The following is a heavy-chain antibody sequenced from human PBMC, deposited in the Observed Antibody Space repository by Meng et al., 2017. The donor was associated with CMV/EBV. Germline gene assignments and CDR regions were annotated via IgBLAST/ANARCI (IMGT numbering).Heavy chain of an antibody. CDR1: GFTFSSYW. D-gene: IGHD6-19*01. V-gene: IGHV3-74*01. CDR3: ARTGGWYSFDY. Sequence: GESLKISCAASGFTFSSYWMHLVRQAPGKGLVWVSRINSDGSSTSYADSVKGRFTISRDNAKNTLYLQMNSLRAEDTAVYYCARTGGWYSFDYWGQGTLVTVSS. CDR2: INSDGSST. J-gene: IGHJ4*02.